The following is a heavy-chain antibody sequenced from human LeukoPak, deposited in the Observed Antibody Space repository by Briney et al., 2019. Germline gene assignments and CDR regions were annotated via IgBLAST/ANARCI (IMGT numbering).Heavy chain of an antibody. CDR1: GGSISSGSYY. Sequence: SETLSLTCTVSGGSISSGSYYWSWIRQPAGKGLEWIGRIYAGGSINYNPSLKSRLSMSVDTSKNQFSLKLSSVTAADTAVYYCAREEISYYYYYMDVWGKGTTVTVSS. CDR2: IYAGGSI. V-gene: IGHV4-61*02. J-gene: IGHJ6*03. D-gene: IGHD3-3*01. CDR3: AREEISYYYYYMDV.